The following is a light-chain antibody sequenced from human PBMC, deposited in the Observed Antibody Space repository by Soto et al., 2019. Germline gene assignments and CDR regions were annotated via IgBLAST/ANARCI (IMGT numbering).Light chain of an antibody. Sequence: EIVLTQSPDTLSLTPWEIATLSCGASQSVDSSYVAWYQQKPGLAPRLLMFDASSRASGIPDRFRGSGSGTDFTLTISRLEPEDFATYYRQQYNSYSWTFGQGTKVDIK. CDR1: QSVDSSY. CDR2: DAS. V-gene: IGKV3D-20*01. CDR3: QQYNSYSWT. J-gene: IGKJ1*01.